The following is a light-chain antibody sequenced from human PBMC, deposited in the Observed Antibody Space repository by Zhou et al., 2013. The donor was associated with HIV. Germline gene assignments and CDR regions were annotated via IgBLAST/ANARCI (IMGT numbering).Light chain of an antibody. CDR2: KAS. V-gene: IGKV1-5*03. Sequence: DIQMTQSPSTLSASVGDRVIITCRASQSISSWLAWYQQKPGKAPKPLIYKASSLESGVPSRFSGSGSGTEFTLTISSLQPDDFATYYCQQYNTYPWTFGQGTKVEIK. J-gene: IGKJ1*01. CDR1: QSISSW. CDR3: QQYNTYPWT.